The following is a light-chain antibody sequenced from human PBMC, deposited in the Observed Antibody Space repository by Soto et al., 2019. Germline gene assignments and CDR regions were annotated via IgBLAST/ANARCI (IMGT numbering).Light chain of an antibody. CDR3: ASYSYLDIPVL. CDR2: EVS. CDR1: SSDVGGYNY. Sequence: QSALTQPPSASGSPGQSVTISCTGTSSDVGGYNYVSWYQQHPGKAPKLMIYEVSKRPSGVPDRFSGSKSGNTASLTVSGLQAEDEADYYCASYSYLDIPVLLGGGTKLTVL. J-gene: IGLJ2*01. V-gene: IGLV2-8*01.